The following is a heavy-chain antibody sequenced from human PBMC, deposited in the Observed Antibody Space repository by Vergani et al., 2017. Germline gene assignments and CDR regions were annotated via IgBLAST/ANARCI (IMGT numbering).Heavy chain of an antibody. CDR1: GGSFSGYY. V-gene: IGHV4-34*01. J-gene: IGHJ6*03. D-gene: IGHD3-3*01. CDR2: INHSVST. Sequence: QVQLQQWGAGLLKPSETLSLTCAVYGGSFSGYYWSWIRQPPGKGLEWIGEINHSVSTNYNPSLKSRVTIAVDTSKNQFSLNLSSVTAAGTAVYYCARGRSYYDFWSGPGHYMDVWGKRTAVTVSS. CDR3: ARGRSYYDFWSGPGHYMDV.